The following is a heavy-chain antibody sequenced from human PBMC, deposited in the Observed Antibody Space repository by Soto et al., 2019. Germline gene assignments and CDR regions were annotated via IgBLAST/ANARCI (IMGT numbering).Heavy chain of an antibody. CDR1: GFTVSEYA. D-gene: IGHD3-3*01. CDR2: IGGDGGSP. CDR3: AKDCIHRNGIYDRFDI. J-gene: IGHJ3*02. Sequence: AGSLRLSCAASGFTVSEYAVTWFLQAPGKGLEWVSVIGGDGGSPNYADSVKGRFTVSRDNSKSTLYLQMDSLRAEDTAVYYCAKDCIHRNGIYDRFDIWGQGIMVTVSS. V-gene: IGHV3-23*01.